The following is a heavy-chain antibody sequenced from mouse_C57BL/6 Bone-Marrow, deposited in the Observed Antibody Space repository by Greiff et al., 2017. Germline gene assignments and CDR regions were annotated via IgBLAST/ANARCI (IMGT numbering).Heavy chain of an antibody. V-gene: IGHV1-81*01. J-gene: IGHJ2*01. CDR1: GYTFTSYG. Sequence: QVQLKESGAELARPGASVKLSCKASGYTFTSYGISWVKQRTGQGLEWIGEIYPRSGNTYYNEKFKGKATLTADKSSSTAYMELRSLTSEDSAVYFCARPYVYDADYWGQGTTLTVSS. D-gene: IGHD2-2*01. CDR2: IYPRSGNT. CDR3: ARPYVYDADY.